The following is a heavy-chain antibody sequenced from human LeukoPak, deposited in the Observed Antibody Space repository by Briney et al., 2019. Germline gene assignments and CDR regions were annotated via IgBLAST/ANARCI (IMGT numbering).Heavy chain of an antibody. D-gene: IGHD2-15*01. CDR3: AKSVVVADLYYYYGMDV. CDR2: ISGSGGST. J-gene: IGHJ6*02. CDR1: GFTFSSYA. Sequence: PGGSLRLSCAASGFTFSSYAMSWVRQAPGKGLEWVSAISGSGGSTYYADSVKGRFTISRDNSKNTLYLQMNSLRAEDTAVYYYAKSVVVADLYYYYGMDVWGQGTTVTVSS. V-gene: IGHV3-23*01.